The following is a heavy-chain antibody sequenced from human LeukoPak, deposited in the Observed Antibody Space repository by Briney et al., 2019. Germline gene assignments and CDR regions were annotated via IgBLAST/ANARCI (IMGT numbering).Heavy chain of an antibody. CDR2: VSGSGRST. V-gene: IGHV3-23*01. D-gene: IGHD3-10*01. J-gene: IGHJ6*03. Sequence: GGSLRLSCAASGFTFSSHPMTWVRQAPGKGLEWVSAVSGSGRSTYYADSVKGRFTISRDNSKNTLYLQMNSLRAEDTAVYYCARGMMKGAITMVRGARGWFYMDVWGKGTTVTISS. CDR3: ARGMMKGAITMVRGARGWFYMDV. CDR1: GFTFSSHP.